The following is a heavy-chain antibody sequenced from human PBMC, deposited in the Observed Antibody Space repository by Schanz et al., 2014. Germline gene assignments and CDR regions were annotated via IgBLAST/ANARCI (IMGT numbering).Heavy chain of an antibody. D-gene: IGHD3-3*01. CDR1: GGSLSGYY. Sequence: QVQLQQWGAGLLKPSETLSLSCAVYGGSLSGYYWGWVRQPPRKGLEWIGEINQSGRATYNPSLERRFTRSVTTTNNQFSRKVTFVAAADTALYFCARCYDFWSGLRGGDYWGQGTLVTVSS. J-gene: IGHJ4*02. CDR2: INQSGRA. CDR3: ARCYDFWSGLRGGDY. V-gene: IGHV4-34*01.